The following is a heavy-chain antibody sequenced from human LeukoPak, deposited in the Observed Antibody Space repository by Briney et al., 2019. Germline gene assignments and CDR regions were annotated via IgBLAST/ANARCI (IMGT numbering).Heavy chain of an antibody. CDR1: GGSISSYY. V-gene: IGHV4-59*08. J-gene: IGHJ3*02. D-gene: IGHD3-9*01. CDR3: ARLRPPKYYDILTGPRGGAFDI. Sequence: SETLSLTCTVSGGSISSYYWSWNRQPPGKGLEWIGYIYYSGSTNYNPSLKSRVTISVDTSKNQFSLKLSSVTAADTAVYYCARLRPPKYYDILTGPRGGAFDIWGQGTMVTVSS. CDR2: IYYSGST.